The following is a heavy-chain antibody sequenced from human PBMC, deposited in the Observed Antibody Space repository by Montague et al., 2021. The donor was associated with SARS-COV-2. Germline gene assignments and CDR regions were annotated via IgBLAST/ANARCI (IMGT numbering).Heavy chain of an antibody. J-gene: IGHJ6*02. D-gene: IGHD3-10*01. CDR2: INHCGST. Sequence: SETLSLTCAVYGGSFSGYYWSWIRQPPGKGLEWIGEINHCGSTNYNPSLKSRVTISVDTSKNQFSLKLSSVTAADTAVYYCARVRYYGSGTSLGMDVRGQGTTVTVSS. V-gene: IGHV4-34*01. CDR3: ARVRYYGSGTSLGMDV. CDR1: GGSFSGYY.